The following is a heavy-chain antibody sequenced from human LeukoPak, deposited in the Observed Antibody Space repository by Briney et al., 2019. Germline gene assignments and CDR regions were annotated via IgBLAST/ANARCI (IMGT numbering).Heavy chain of an antibody. CDR3: ATVRDDYLQYFDY. CDR1: GFTFSDYY. J-gene: IGHJ4*02. D-gene: IGHD4-11*01. CDR2: ISSSSNYT. V-gene: IGHV3-11*06. Sequence: GGSLRLSCAASGFTFSDYYMSWIRQAPGKGLEWVSYISSSSNYTNYADSVKGRFTISRDNAKNSLYLQMNSLRAEDTALYYCATVRDDYLQYFDYWGQGTLVTVST.